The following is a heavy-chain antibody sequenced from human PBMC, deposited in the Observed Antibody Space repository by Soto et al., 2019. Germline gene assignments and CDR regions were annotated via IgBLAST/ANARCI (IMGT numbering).Heavy chain of an antibody. J-gene: IGHJ4*02. CDR3: ARVNGGSYALDY. CDR1: GGSVSSGSYY. V-gene: IGHV4-61*01. D-gene: IGHD1-26*01. Sequence: QVQLQESGPGLVKPSETLSLTCTVSGGSVSSGSYYWSWIRQPPGKGLEWIGYIYYSGSTNYNPSINSQVTISVETSKNQFSLKLSSVTAADTAVYYCARVNGGSYALDYWGQGTLVTVSS. CDR2: IYYSGST.